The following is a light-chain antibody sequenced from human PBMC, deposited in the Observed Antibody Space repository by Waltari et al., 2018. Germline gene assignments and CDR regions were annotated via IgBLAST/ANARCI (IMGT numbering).Light chain of an antibody. Sequence: CRASQTVSNSYLAWYQQKPGQAPRLLIYSASNRATGIPDRFSGSGSGTDFALTVSRLEPEDFAVYYCQQYGGSSYTFGQGTKLEIK. CDR3: QQYGGSSYT. CDR2: SAS. J-gene: IGKJ2*01. V-gene: IGKV3-20*01. CDR1: QTVSNSY.